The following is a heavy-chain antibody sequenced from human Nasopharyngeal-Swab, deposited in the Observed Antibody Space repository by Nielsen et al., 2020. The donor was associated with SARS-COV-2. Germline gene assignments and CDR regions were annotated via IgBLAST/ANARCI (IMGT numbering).Heavy chain of an antibody. CDR3: ARDGIIVVVAATSDAFDI. Sequence: GGSLRLSCVASGFTFSGYTMNWVRQAPGKGLEWISSISSTTPYIYYADSVKGRFTISRDNSKNTLYLQMNSLRAEDTAVYYCARDGIIVVVAATSDAFDIWGQGTMVTVSS. V-gene: IGHV3-21*01. D-gene: IGHD2-15*01. CDR1: GFTFSGYT. J-gene: IGHJ3*02. CDR2: ISSTTPYI.